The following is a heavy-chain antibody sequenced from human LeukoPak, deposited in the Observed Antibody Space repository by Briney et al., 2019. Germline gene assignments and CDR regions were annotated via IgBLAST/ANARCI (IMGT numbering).Heavy chain of an antibody. CDR3: AKANPYSSGWH. V-gene: IGHV3-23*01. Sequence: GGSLRLSCAASGFTFSSYAMGWVRQAPGKGLEWVSAISGSGGTTYYADSVKGRFTISRDNSKNTLYLQMNSLRAEDTAVYYCAKANPYSSGWHWGQGTLVTVSS. J-gene: IGHJ4*02. CDR2: ISGSGGTT. D-gene: IGHD6-19*01. CDR1: GFTFSSYA.